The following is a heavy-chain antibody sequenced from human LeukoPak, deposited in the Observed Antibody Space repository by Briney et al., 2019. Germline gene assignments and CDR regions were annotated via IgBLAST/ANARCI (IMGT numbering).Heavy chain of an antibody. J-gene: IGHJ4*02. CDR1: GYSFTSYW. Sequence: GESLKISCKGSGYSFTSYWIGWVRQMPGKGLEWMGIIYPGDSDTRYSPSFQGQVTISAAKSISTAYLQWSSLKASDTAMYYCARGTGVRYCTNGVCYASDYWGQGTLVTVSS. V-gene: IGHV5-51*01. CDR2: IYPGDSDT. D-gene: IGHD2-8*01. CDR3: ARGTGVRYCTNGVCYASDY.